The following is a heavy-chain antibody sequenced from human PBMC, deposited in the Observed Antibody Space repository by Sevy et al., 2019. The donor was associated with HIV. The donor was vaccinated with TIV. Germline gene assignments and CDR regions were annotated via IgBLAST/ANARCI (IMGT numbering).Heavy chain of an antibody. J-gene: IGHJ6*02. D-gene: IGHD2-15*01. CDR1: GFTFNIYS. Sequence: GGSLRLSCAASGFTFNIYSMNWVRQAPGKGLEWVSSISGSGRFTYYADFVEGRFIISRDNSKNTLSVQMNSLRAEDTAVYYCAKGFCSGATCPRDYYYYGMDVWGQGTTVTVSS. CDR3: AKGFCSGATCPRDYYYYGMDV. CDR2: ISGSGRFT. V-gene: IGHV3-23*01.